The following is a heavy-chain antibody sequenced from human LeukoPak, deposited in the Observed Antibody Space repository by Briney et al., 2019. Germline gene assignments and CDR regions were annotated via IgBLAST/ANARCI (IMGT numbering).Heavy chain of an antibody. CDR3: ARQSGSYYPHYFDY. J-gene: IGHJ4*02. Sequence: SETLSLTCTVCGGSISSSSYYWGWIRQPPGKGLEWIGSIYYSGSTYYNLSLKSRVTISVDTSKNQFSLKLSSVTAADTAVYYCARQSGSYYPHYFDYWGQGTLVTVSS. V-gene: IGHV4-39*01. CDR2: IYYSGST. D-gene: IGHD1-26*01. CDR1: GGSISSSSYY.